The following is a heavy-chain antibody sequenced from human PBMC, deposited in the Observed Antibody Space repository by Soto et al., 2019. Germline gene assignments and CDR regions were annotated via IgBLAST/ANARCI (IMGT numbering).Heavy chain of an antibody. CDR2: ISGSGGST. Sequence: GGSLRLSCAASGFTFTNYAMSWVRQAPGKGLEWVSAISGSGGSTYYADSMKGRFTISRDNSKNTLYLQMNSLRAEDTAVYYRAKESNYFDVMDVWGQGTTVTVSS. V-gene: IGHV3-23*01. CDR3: AKESNYFDVMDV. J-gene: IGHJ6*02. CDR1: GFTFTNYA.